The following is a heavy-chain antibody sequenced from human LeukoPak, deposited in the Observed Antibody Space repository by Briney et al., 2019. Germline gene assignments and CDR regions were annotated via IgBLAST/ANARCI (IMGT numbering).Heavy chain of an antibody. CDR2: IYPRDSDT. V-gene: IGHV5-51*01. J-gene: IGHJ4*02. CDR1: GYRFTTFW. D-gene: IGHD2-15*01. Sequence: PGESLKISCKGSGYRFTTFWIGWVRQMPGKGLEWMGIIYPRDSDTRYSPSFQGQVTISADKSLNTAYLQWSSLKASDTAMYYCVRQKGGGSDPPHFDYWGQGTLVTVSS. CDR3: VRQKGGGSDPPHFDY.